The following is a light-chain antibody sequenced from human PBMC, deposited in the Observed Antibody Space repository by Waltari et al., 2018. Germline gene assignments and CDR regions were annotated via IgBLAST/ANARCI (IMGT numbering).Light chain of an antibody. V-gene: IGKV3-15*01. CDR2: GAS. Sequence: ILLTQSPATLSVSPGERATLSCRASQNIDTRLAWYQHKPGQAPRPLLYGASTRAADIPARFSGSGFGTDFSLTINSLQSEDFAVYYCQQYLQWPPAITFGPGTRLDFK. CDR3: QQYLQWPPAIT. J-gene: IGKJ5*01. CDR1: QNIDTR.